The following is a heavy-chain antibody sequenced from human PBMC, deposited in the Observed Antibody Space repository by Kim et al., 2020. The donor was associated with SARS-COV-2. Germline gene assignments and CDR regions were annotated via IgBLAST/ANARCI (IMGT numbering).Heavy chain of an antibody. CDR3: ARAYYYGMDV. CDR2: ISSSSSYT. V-gene: IGHV3-11*05. J-gene: IGHJ6*02. Sequence: GGSLRLSCAATGFTFSDYYMSWIRQAPGKGLEWVSYISSSSSYTNYADSVKGRFTISRDNAKNSLYLQMNSLRAEDTAVYYCARAYYYGMDVWGQGTTVTVSS. CDR1: GFTFSDYY.